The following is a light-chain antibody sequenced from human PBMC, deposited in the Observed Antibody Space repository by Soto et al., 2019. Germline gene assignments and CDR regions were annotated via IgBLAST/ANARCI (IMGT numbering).Light chain of an antibody. CDR3: QQRNILPLT. J-gene: IGKJ4*01. Sequence: ELVLTQSPATLSLSPGERATLSCRASQSVFSSLAWYQQKPGQAPRLLISDPSNRATGVPARFSGSGSGTDFTLTISSLEPEDFAVYYCQQRNILPLTFGGGTKVEIK. CDR1: QSVFSS. V-gene: IGKV3-11*01. CDR2: DPS.